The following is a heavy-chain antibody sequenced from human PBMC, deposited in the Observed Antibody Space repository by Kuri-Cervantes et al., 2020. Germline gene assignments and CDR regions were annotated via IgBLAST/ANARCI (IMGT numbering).Heavy chain of an antibody. Sequence: ASVKVSCKTSGYIFTNYGITWVRQAPGQGLEWMGWINAGNGNTKYSQKFQGRVTITRDTSASTAYKELSSLRSEDTAVYYCARDRRMVRGVIITGHNGFDPWGQGTLVTVSS. V-gene: IGHV1-3*01. CDR3: ARDRRMVRGVIITGHNGFDP. CDR2: INAGNGNT. J-gene: IGHJ5*02. CDR1: GYIFTNYG. D-gene: IGHD3-10*01.